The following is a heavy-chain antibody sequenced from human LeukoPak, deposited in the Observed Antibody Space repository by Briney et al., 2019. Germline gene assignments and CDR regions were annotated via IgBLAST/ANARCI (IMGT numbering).Heavy chain of an antibody. Sequence: PGGSLRLSCAASGFTFSSYAMSWVRQAPGKGLEWVSAISGSGGSTYYADSVKGRFTISRDNSKNTLYLQMNSLRAEDTAVYYCAKSSTGSRPVYYYMDVWGKGTTVTVSS. V-gene: IGHV3-23*01. CDR2: ISGSGGST. J-gene: IGHJ6*03. D-gene: IGHD2-8*02. CDR3: AKSSTGSRPVYYYMDV. CDR1: GFTFSSYA.